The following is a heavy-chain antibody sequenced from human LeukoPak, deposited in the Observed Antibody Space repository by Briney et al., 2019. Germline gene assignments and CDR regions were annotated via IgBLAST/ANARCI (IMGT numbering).Heavy chain of an antibody. Sequence: GGSLRLSCAASGFDFGAYEMNWVRQAAGQGLEWVSYIAGSDSTTYYADSVRGRFTISRDNAKNSLYLHMNSLRAEDTALYYCTTLGYHLDSWGQGTLVTVCS. D-gene: IGHD3-22*01. V-gene: IGHV3-48*03. CDR3: TTLGYHLDS. CDR2: IAGSDSTT. J-gene: IGHJ4*02. CDR1: GFDFGAYE.